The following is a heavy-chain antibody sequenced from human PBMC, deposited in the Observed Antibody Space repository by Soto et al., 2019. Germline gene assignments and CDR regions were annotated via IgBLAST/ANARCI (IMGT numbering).Heavy chain of an antibody. CDR3: ARGRAEITIFGVVTPADYGMDV. Sequence: SETLSVTCAVYGGSFSGYYWSWIRQPPGKGLEWIGEINHSGSTNYNPSLKSRVTISVDTSKNQFSLKLSSVTAADTAVYYCARGRAEITIFGVVTPADYGMDVWGQGTTVTVSS. D-gene: IGHD3-3*01. CDR1: GGSFSGYY. J-gene: IGHJ6*02. CDR2: INHSGST. V-gene: IGHV4-34*01.